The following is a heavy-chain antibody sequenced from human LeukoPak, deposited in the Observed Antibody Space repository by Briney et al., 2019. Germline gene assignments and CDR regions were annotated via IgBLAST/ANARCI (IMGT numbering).Heavy chain of an antibody. Sequence: ASVKVSCKAHGGTFTNDGISWVRQAPGQGLEWMGRIIPALNIVNYAQKFQGRVTITADKFTNTAYMELSSLRSEDTTVYYCARDPALLGYCKSVSCPVTYGMDVWGQGTTVTVSS. CDR2: IIPALNIV. J-gene: IGHJ6*02. D-gene: IGHD2-15*01. CDR1: GGTFTNDG. CDR3: ARDPALLGYCKSVSCPVTYGMDV. V-gene: IGHV1-69*04.